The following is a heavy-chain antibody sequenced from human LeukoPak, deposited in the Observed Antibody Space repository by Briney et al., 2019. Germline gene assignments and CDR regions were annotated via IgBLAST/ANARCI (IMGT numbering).Heavy chain of an antibody. D-gene: IGHD6-13*01. Sequence: GGSLGLSCAASGFTFSSYAMSWVRQAPGKGLEWVSAISGSGGSTYYADSVKGRLTISRDNSKNTLYLQMNSLRAEDTAVYYCAKDRGSSTPRYYFDYWGQGTLVTVSS. J-gene: IGHJ4*02. V-gene: IGHV3-23*01. CDR3: AKDRGSSTPRYYFDY. CDR2: ISGSGGST. CDR1: GFTFSSYA.